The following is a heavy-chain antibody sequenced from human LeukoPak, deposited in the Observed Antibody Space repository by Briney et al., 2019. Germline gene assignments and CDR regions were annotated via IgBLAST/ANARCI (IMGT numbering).Heavy chain of an antibody. CDR2: INPNSGGT. D-gene: IGHD3-10*01. CDR3: ARSWKVVRGVIVAFDI. CDR1: GYTFTGYY. Sequence: ASVKVSCKASGYTFTGYYMHWVRQAPGQGLEWIGWINPNSGGTNYAQKFQGRVTMTRDTSISTAYMELSRLRSDDTAVYYCARSWKVVRGVIVAFDIWGQGTMVTVSS. V-gene: IGHV1-2*02. J-gene: IGHJ3*02.